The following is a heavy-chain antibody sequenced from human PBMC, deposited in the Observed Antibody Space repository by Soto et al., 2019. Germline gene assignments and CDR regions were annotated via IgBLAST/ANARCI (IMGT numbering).Heavy chain of an antibody. J-gene: IGHJ4*02. Sequence: EVQLLESGGGLVQPGGCLRVSCAASGVTFSSYAMSWVRQAPGKGLEWVSAISGSGGSTYYADSVKGRFTISRDNSKNTLYLQMNSLRAEDTAVYYCAKGARDGYTLWVSDYWGQGTLVTVSS. V-gene: IGHV3-23*01. CDR2: ISGSGGST. D-gene: IGHD5-12*01. CDR1: GVTFSSYA. CDR3: AKGARDGYTLWVSDY.